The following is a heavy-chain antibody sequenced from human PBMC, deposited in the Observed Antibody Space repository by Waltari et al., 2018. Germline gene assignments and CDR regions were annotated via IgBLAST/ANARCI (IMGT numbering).Heavy chain of an antibody. D-gene: IGHD3-10*01. V-gene: IGHV3-48*03. CDR1: GCSFRSYG. J-gene: IGHJ4*02. CDR3: VRGRSGSYFRYFDY. Sequence: EVQVMESGGGLVQPGGSLRLSCEASGCSFRSYGMNWVRQAPGKGLEWVSYISSSGSLRFYAASVRGRFTISRDNAKNSLYLQMNSLRAEDTAVYYCVRGRSGSYFRYFDYWGQGALVTVSS. CDR2: ISSSGSLR.